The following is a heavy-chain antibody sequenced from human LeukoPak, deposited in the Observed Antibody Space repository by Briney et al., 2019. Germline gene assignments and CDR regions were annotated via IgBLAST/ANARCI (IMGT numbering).Heavy chain of an antibody. Sequence: GGSLRLSCAASGFTFSSYGLHWVRQAPGKGLEWVSSISSSSYIYYSDSVKGRFTISRDNAKNSLYLQMNSLRAEDTAVYYCARDFGAAAGPRYYYGMDVWGQGTTVTVSS. CDR3: ARDFGAAAGPRYYYGMDV. J-gene: IGHJ6*02. CDR2: ISSSSYI. D-gene: IGHD6-13*01. V-gene: IGHV3-21*01. CDR1: GFTFSSYG.